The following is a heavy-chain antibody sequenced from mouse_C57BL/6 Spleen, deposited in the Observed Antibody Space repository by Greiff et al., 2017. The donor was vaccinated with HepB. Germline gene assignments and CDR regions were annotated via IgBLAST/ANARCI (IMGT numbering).Heavy chain of an antibody. CDR1: GFTFSDYG. CDR2: ISSGSSTI. D-gene: IGHD1-1*01. Sequence: EVMLVESGGGLVKPGGSLKLSCAASGFTFSDYGMHWVRQAPEKGLEWVAYISSGSSTIYYADTVKGRFTISRDNAKNTLFLQMTSLRSEDTAMYYCVRERDYYYGSSLWYFDVWGTGTTVTVSS. J-gene: IGHJ1*03. CDR3: VRERDYYYGSSLWYFDV. V-gene: IGHV5-17*01.